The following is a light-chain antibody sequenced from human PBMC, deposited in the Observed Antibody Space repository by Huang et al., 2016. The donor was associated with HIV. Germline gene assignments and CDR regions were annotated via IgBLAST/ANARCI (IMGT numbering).Light chain of an antibody. Sequence: AIRITQSPSSVSASTGDRVTIACRASQDISSYLAWYQQKPGKAPNRLIYATSTLQSGVPSRFSGSGSGTNFTLTISCLQSEDFATYYCQQYYNYPITFGQGTRLDIK. CDR3: QQYYNYPIT. V-gene: IGKV1-8*01. CDR1: QDISSY. J-gene: IGKJ5*01. CDR2: ATS.